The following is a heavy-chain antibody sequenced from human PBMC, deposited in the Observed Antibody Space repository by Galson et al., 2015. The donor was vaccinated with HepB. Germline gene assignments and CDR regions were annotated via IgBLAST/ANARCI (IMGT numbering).Heavy chain of an antibody. D-gene: IGHD2-2*01. Sequence: SLRLSCAASGFTFSTYGMHWVRQVPGKGLEWVAVISSDGNKRYYVDSVKGRFTISRDNSKTTLYLQMDSLGAEDTAVYYCARGRYQQPFDSWGQGTLVTVSS. CDR2: ISSDGNKR. CDR3: ARGRYQQPFDS. CDR1: GFTFSTYG. V-gene: IGHV3-30*03. J-gene: IGHJ4*02.